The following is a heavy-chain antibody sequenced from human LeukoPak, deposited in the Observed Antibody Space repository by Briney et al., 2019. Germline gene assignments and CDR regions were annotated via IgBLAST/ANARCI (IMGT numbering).Heavy chain of an antibody. V-gene: IGHV1-69*13. CDR2: IIPIFGTA. D-gene: IGHD4-11*01. Sequence: ASVKVSCKASTYTLTSYAISWMRQAPGQGLEWMGGIIPIFGTANYAQKFQGRVTITADESTSTAYMELSSLRSEDTAVYYCLQSQDYYYGMDVWGQGTTVTVSS. CDR1: TYTLTSYA. J-gene: IGHJ6*02. CDR3: LQSQDYYYGMDV.